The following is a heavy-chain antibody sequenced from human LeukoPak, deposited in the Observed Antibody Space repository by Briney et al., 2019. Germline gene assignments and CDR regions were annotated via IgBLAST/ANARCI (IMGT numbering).Heavy chain of an antibody. CDR3: ARVGGNYSSSGY. V-gene: IGHV3-7*01. Sequence: GGSLRLSCAASGFTFSSYWMSWVRQAPGKGLGWVAKIKQDGSDKYYGYTVKSRFTISRDNAKISLYRQMNSLRAEDTAVYYCARVGGNYSSSGYWGQGTLVTVSS. CDR2: IKQDGSDK. J-gene: IGHJ4*02. D-gene: IGHD6-6*01. CDR1: GFTFSSYW.